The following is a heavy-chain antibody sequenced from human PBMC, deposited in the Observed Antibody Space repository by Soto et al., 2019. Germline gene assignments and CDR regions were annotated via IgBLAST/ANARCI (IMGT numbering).Heavy chain of an antibody. V-gene: IGHV3-23*01. D-gene: IGHD2-8*02. CDR3: AKDPKSTVRFNWFDP. CDR2: ISGGGSGT. Sequence: EMQLSESGGGLVQPGGSLRLSCAASGFTFGSYAMSWVRQAPGKGLEWVSAISGGGSGTYYADSVKGRFTISRDNSKKTLFLQMNSLSVENTAIYYCAKDPKSTVRFNWFDPWGQGTLVTVSS. J-gene: IGHJ5*02. CDR1: GFTFGSYA.